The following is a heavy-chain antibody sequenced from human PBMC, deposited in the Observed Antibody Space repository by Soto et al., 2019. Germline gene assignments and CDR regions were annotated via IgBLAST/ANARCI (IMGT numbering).Heavy chain of an antibody. CDR2: ISGSGGST. D-gene: IGHD3-3*01. V-gene: IGHV3-23*01. Sequence: VQLLASGGGLVQPGGSLRLACAACGFTFSSYAMSWVRQAPGKGLEWVSAISGSGGSTYYADSVKGRFTISRDNSKNTLYLQLNRVRAEEAAVYYCAKAKIFGVVIMPNYFDYWGQGPLVTVCS. J-gene: IGHJ4*02. CDR3: AKAKIFGVVIMPNYFDY. CDR1: GFTFSSYA.